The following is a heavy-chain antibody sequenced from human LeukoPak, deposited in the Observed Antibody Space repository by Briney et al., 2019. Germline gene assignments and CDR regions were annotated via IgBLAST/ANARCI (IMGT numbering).Heavy chain of an antibody. D-gene: IGHD5-18*01. CDR2: IIPIFGTA. Sequence: ASVKVSCKASGGTFSSYAISWVRQAPGQGLEWMGGIIPIFGTANYAQKFQGRVTITADESTSTAYMELSSLRSEDTAVYYCARPDEDRGYSYGYNYWGQGTLVTVSS. V-gene: IGHV1-69*13. CDR3: ARPDEDRGYSYGYNY. J-gene: IGHJ4*02. CDR1: GGTFSSYA.